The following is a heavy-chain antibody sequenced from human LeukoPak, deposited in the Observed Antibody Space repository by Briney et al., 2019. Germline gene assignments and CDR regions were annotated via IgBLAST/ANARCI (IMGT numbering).Heavy chain of an antibody. Sequence: SETLSLTCTVSGGSISSYYWSRIRQPPGKGLEWIGYIYYSGSTNYNPSLKSRVTISVDTSKNQFSLKLSSVTAADTAVYYCARLAAAGTIHYYYYMDVWGKGTTVTVSS. J-gene: IGHJ6*03. CDR2: IYYSGST. CDR3: ARLAAAGTIHYYYYMDV. CDR1: GGSISSYY. D-gene: IGHD6-13*01. V-gene: IGHV4-59*01.